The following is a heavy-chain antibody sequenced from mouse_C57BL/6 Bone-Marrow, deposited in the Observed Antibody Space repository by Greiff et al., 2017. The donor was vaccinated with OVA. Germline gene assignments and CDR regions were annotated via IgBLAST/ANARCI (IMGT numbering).Heavy chain of an antibody. V-gene: IGHV14-4*01. CDR1: GFNIKDDY. CDR3: TTDPLITPMGY. Sequence: EVQLQQSGAELVRPGASVKLSCTASGFNIKDDYMHWVKQRPEQGLEWIGWIDPENGDTEYASKFQGKATITADTSSNTAYLQLSSLTSEDAAVYYCTTDPLITPMGYWGQGTSVTVSS. CDR2: IDPENGDT. J-gene: IGHJ4*01. D-gene: IGHD2-4*01.